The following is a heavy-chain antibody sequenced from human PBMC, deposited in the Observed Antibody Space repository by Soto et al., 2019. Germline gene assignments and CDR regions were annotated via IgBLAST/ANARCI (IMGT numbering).Heavy chain of an antibody. V-gene: IGHV3-21*01. Sequence: GGSLKLACADSGLSFSNYDFNWVRRAPGRGLEWVSSISTSSGYVYYADSVTGRFTISRGNAKNSVYLEMTALRAEDTAVYYCTRDTFNMMRGVMRGTYYGMDVWGQGT. CDR1: GLSFSNYD. CDR2: ISTSSGYV. J-gene: IGHJ6*02. D-gene: IGHD3-10*01. CDR3: TRDTFNMMRGVMRGTYYGMDV.